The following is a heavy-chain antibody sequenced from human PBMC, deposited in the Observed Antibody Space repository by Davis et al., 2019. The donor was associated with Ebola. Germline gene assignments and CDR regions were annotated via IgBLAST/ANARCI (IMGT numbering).Heavy chain of an antibody. CDR3: ARELVVVIATSDYYYYGMDV. CDR2: IIPILGIA. Sequence: SVKVSCKASGYTFTSYDINWVRQAPGQGLEWMGRIIPILGIANYAQKFQGRVTMTRDTSTSTVYMELSSLRSEDTAVYYCARELVVVIATSDYYYYGMDVWGQGTTVTVSS. J-gene: IGHJ6*02. CDR1: GYTFTSYD. D-gene: IGHD2-21*01. V-gene: IGHV1-69*04.